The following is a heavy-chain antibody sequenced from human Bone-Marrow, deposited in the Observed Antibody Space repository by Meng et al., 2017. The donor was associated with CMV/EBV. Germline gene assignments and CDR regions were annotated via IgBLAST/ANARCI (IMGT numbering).Heavy chain of an antibody. CDR1: GFTFSSYG. CDR3: AILRGGYGGNLDAFDI. V-gene: IGHV3-30*02. J-gene: IGHJ3*02. Sequence: GQSLKISCAASGFTFSSYGMHWVYQAPGKGLEWVAFIRYDGSNKYYADSVKGRFTISRDNSKNTLYLQMNSLRAEDTAVYYCAILRGGYGGNLDAFDIWGQGSMVTVSS. CDR2: IRYDGSNK. D-gene: IGHD4-23*01.